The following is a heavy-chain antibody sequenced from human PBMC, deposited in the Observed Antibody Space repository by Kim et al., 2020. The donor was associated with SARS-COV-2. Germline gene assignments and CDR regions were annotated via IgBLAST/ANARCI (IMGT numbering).Heavy chain of an antibody. D-gene: IGHD3-10*01. J-gene: IGHJ5*02. CDR3: ARGGWITMVRGVIVTFDP. V-gene: IGHV4-34*01. Sequence: GRVTISVDTSKNQFSLKLSSVTAADTAVYYCARGGWITMVRGVIVTFDPWGQGTLVTVSS.